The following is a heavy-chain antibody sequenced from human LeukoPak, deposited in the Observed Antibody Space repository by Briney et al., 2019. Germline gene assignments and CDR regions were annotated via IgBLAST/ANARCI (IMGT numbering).Heavy chain of an antibody. Sequence: GGSLRLSCAASGFTFSASPIHWVRQASGKGLEWVGRIRSKAYSYATAYAESGKGRFTISRDDSENTAYLQMNSLKTEDTAVYYCTRRVGDSYFYGMDVWGQGTPVTVSS. CDR2: IRSKAYSYAT. CDR3: TRRVGDSYFYGMDV. D-gene: IGHD5/OR15-5a*01. CDR1: GFTFSASP. V-gene: IGHV3-73*01. J-gene: IGHJ6*02.